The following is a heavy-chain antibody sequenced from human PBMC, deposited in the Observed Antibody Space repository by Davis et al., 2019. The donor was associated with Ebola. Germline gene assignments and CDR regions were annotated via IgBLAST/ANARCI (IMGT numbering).Heavy chain of an antibody. D-gene: IGHD6-19*01. Sequence: GGSLRLSCAASGFTVSSNHMSWVRQAPGKGLEWVSVIYDQSTAYADSVRGRFIISTDKSNNTLYLEMNSLRVDDTAVYYCATTQWLRDFDNWGQGTLVTVSS. V-gene: IGHV3-53*05. CDR2: IYDQST. J-gene: IGHJ4*02. CDR3: ATTQWLRDFDN. CDR1: GFTVSSNH.